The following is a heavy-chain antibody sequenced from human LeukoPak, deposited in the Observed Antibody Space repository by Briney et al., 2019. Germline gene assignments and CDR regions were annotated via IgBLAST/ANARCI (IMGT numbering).Heavy chain of an antibody. CDR3: ARGGSSRLPFDY. CDR2: INAGNGNT. CDR1: GYTFTTYA. D-gene: IGHD1-26*01. V-gene: IGHV1-3*01. J-gene: IGHJ4*02. Sequence: ASVKVSCKASGYTFTTYAMHWVRQAPGQRLEWMGWINAGNGNTKYSQKFQARVTITRDTSASTAYMELSSLRSEDTAVYYCARGGSSRLPFDYWGQGTLVTVSS.